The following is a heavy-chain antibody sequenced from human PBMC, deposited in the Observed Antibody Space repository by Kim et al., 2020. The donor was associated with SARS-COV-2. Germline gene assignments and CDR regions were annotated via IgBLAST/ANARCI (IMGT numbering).Heavy chain of an antibody. V-gene: IGHV4-31*03. J-gene: IGHJ6*02. CDR2: IYYSGST. CDR3: ASRAVPEGELGYCSGGSCGWGMVV. Sequence: SETLSLTCTVSGGSISSGGYYWSWIRQHPGKGLEWIGYIYYSGSTYYNPSLKSRVTISVDTSNNQFSLKLSSVTAADTAVYYCASRAVPEGELGYCSGGSCGWGMVVWLHGATVTVFS. CDR1: GGSISSGGYY. D-gene: IGHD2-15*01.